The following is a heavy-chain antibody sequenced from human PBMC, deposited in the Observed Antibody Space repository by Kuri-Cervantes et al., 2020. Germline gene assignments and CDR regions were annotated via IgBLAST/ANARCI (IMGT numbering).Heavy chain of an antibody. CDR2: IYSGGST. J-gene: IGHJ4*02. CDR1: GFTASSNY. V-gene: IGHV3-66*01. D-gene: IGHD4-23*01. CDR3: AKLTRFAEEPFDY. Sequence: GGSLRLSCAASGFTASSNYMSWVRQAPGKGLEWVSVIYSGGSTYYADSVKGRFTISRDNSKNTLYLQMNSLRAEDTAVYYCAKLTRFAEEPFDYWGQGTLVTVSS.